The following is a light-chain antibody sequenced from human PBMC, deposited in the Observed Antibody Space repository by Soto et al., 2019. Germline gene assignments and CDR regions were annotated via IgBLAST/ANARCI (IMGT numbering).Light chain of an antibody. CDR1: QSVNNY. J-gene: IGKJ1*01. CDR3: QHRSDWPRT. CDR2: DAS. V-gene: IGKV3-11*01. Sequence: EIVLTQSPATLSLSPGERTTLSCRASQSVNNYLAWYQQQPGQAPRLLIYDASNRATGIPARFSGSGSGTDFTLTISSLEPEDFAVYYCQHRSDWPRTFGQGTEVEIK.